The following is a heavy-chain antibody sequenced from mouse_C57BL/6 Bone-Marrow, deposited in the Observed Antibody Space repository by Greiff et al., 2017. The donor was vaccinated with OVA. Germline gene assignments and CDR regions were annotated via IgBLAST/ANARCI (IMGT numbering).Heavy chain of an antibody. D-gene: IGHD2-5*01. V-gene: IGHV3-6*01. CDR2: ISYDGSN. Sequence: EVKLMESGPGLVKPSQSLSLTCSVTGYSITSGYYWNWIRQFPGNKLEWMGYISYDGSNNYNPSLKNRISITRDTSKNQFFLKLNSVTTEDTATYYCAREESYYSNPYYFDYWGQGTTLTVSS. J-gene: IGHJ2*01. CDR3: AREESYYSNPYYFDY. CDR1: GYSITSGYY.